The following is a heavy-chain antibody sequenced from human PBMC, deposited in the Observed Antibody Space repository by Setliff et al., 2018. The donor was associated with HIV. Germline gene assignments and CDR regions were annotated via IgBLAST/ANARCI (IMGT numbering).Heavy chain of an antibody. CDR3: ARSIYGSGIYPLDI. CDR2: MYYTGTT. V-gene: IGHV4-4*07. Sequence: SETLSLTCTVSGGSLTGYHWSWIRQSAGKELEWIGRMYYTGTTDYNPSLMSRVALSIDRSKNQFALEVNSMTAADAAVYYCARSIYGSGIYPLDIWSQGTLVTVSS. D-gene: IGHD3-10*01. J-gene: IGHJ4*02. CDR1: GGSLTGYH.